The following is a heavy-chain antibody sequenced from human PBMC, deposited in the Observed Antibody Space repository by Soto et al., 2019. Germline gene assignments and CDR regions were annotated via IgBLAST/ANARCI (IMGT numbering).Heavy chain of an antibody. Sequence: QVQLQESGPGLVKPSETLSLTCTVSGGSISSYYWSWLRQPPGKGLEWIGYIYYSGSTNYNPSLKSRVTISVDTSKNQFSLKLSSVTAADTAVYYCARYSSSWPLDYWGQGTLVTVSS. CDR2: IYYSGST. J-gene: IGHJ4*02. CDR1: GGSISSYY. CDR3: ARYSSSWPLDY. V-gene: IGHV4-59*01. D-gene: IGHD6-13*01.